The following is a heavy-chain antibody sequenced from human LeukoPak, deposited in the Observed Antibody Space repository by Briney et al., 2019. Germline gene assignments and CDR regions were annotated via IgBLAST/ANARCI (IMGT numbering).Heavy chain of an antibody. Sequence: ASVKVSCKASGYSFTSYGISWMRQAPGQGLQWVGWISAYNVTPHYAQKLQGRVTMTTDTSTNTAYMELRSLRSDDTAVYYCARDLRPLNPVTSPGYWGQGTLVTVSS. CDR2: ISAYNVTP. CDR3: ARDLRPLNPVTSPGY. D-gene: IGHD4-17*01. V-gene: IGHV1-18*01. CDR1: GYSFTSYG. J-gene: IGHJ4*02.